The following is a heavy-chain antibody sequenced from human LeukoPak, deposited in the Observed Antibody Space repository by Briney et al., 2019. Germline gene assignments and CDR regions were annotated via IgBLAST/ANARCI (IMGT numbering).Heavy chain of an antibody. Sequence: KSGGSLRLSCEASGFTFGSHAMNWVRQAPGKGLEWVSSISSSSSYIYYADSVKGRFTISRDNAKNPLYLQMNSLRAEDTAVYYCARDSWFGELATHENWFDPWGQGTLVTVSS. D-gene: IGHD3-10*01. J-gene: IGHJ5*02. CDR2: ISSSSSYI. CDR3: ARDSWFGELATHENWFDP. CDR1: GFTFGSHA. V-gene: IGHV3-21*01.